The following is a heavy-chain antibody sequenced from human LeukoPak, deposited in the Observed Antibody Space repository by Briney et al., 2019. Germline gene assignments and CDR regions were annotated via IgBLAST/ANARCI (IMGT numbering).Heavy chain of an antibody. Sequence: GGSLRLSCAASGFTFSSSAMSWVRQAPGKGLEWVSTISGSGGSTYYADSVKGRFTTSRDNSKNTLYLQMNSLRGEDTAVYYCARSAYYDLYYMDVWGKGTTVTVSS. CDR1: GFTFSSSA. V-gene: IGHV3-23*01. CDR2: ISGSGGST. J-gene: IGHJ6*03. CDR3: ARSAYYDLYYMDV.